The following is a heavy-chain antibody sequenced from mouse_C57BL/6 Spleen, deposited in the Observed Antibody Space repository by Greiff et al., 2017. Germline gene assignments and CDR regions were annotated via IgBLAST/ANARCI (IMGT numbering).Heavy chain of an antibody. CDR2: IYPGDGDT. CDR3: AREDGGGKWLCY. D-gene: IGHD1-3*01. CDR1: GYSFSSSW. V-gene: IGHV1-82*01. Sequence: QVQLQQSGPELVKPGASVKISCKASGYSFSSSWMNWVKQRPGKGLEWIGRIYPGDGDTNYNGKFKGKATLTADKSSSTAYMQLSSLTSEDSAVYFCAREDGGGKWLCYWGQGILVSVSA. J-gene: IGHJ3*01.